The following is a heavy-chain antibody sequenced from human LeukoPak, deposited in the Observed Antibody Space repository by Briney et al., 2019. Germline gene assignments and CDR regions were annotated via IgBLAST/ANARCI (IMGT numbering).Heavy chain of an antibody. CDR2: IRGNGDST. Sequence: PGGSLRLSCAASGFTFSSYAINWVRQAPGRGLEWVSAIRGNGDSTYNADSVKGRLTISRDNSKNTLYLQMNSLRAEDTAVYYCAKGRYYDSGSAFDIWGQGTMVTVSS. J-gene: IGHJ3*02. V-gene: IGHV3-23*01. CDR1: GFTFSSYA. CDR3: AKGRYYDSGSAFDI. D-gene: IGHD3-9*01.